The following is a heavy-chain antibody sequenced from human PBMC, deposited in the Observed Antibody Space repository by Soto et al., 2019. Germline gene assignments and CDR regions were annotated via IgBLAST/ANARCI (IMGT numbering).Heavy chain of an antibody. CDR2: IKQDGSEK. J-gene: IGHJ4*02. D-gene: IGHD2-8*01. CDR1: GFTFSSYW. CDR3: VSWVSVHFDN. V-gene: IGHV3-7*03. Sequence: QPGGSLRLSCAASGFTFSSYWMSWVRQAPGKGLEWVANIKQDGSEKYYVDSVKGRFTISRDNAKNSLYLQMTNLRAEDTATYYCVSWVSVHFDNWGQGTVVTVSS.